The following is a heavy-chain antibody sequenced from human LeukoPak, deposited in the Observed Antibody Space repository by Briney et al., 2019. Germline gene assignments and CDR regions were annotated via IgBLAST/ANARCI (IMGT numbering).Heavy chain of an antibody. V-gene: IGHV3-23*01. Sequence: PGGSLRLSCVASGFTFGHNAMAWVRQAPGKRLEWVSALSGSGGDTFYADSVKGRFTISRDNSKNTLYLQVNNLRAEDTAVYYCARGPNSNWSGLDFWGQGTLLTVSS. J-gene: IGHJ4*02. CDR1: GFTFGHNA. D-gene: IGHD6-6*01. CDR3: ARGPNSNWSGLDF. CDR2: LSGSGGDT.